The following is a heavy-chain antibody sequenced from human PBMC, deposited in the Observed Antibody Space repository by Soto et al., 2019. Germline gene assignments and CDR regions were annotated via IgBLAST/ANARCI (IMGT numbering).Heavy chain of an antibody. V-gene: IGHV1-3*01. Sequence: ASVKVSCKVTGYTFTSYAMHWARQAPGQRLERMGWINAGNGNTKYSKKFQGRVTITRDTSASTAYMELSSLRSEDTAVSYCARVSWALNYFDYWGQGTLVTVYS. D-gene: IGHD6-13*01. CDR3: ARVSWALNYFDY. CDR1: GYTFTSYA. J-gene: IGHJ4*02. CDR2: INAGNGNT.